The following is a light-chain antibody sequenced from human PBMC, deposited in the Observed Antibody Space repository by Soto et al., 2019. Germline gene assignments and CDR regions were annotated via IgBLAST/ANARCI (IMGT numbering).Light chain of an antibody. CDR2: GAS. J-gene: IGKJ2*01. V-gene: IGKV3-20*01. CDR1: QSVSSSY. Sequence: EIVLTQSPGTLSLSPGERATLSCRASQSVSSSYLAWYQQKPGQAPRLLIYGASSRATCIPDRFSGSGSGTDFTTTISRLEPEDFAVYYWQQYGSSPYTFGQGTKLEIK. CDR3: QQYGSSPYT.